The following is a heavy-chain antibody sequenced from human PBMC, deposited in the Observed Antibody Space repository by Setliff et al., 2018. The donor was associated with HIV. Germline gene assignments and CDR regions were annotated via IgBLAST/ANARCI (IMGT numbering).Heavy chain of an antibody. CDR1: GGSISSYY. J-gene: IGHJ4*02. CDR2: IYTSGST. V-gene: IGHV4-4*08. D-gene: IGHD6-6*01. Sequence: SETLSLTCTVSGGSISSYYWSWIRQPPGKGLEWIGYIYTSGSTSYNPSLKSRVTISVDTSKNQFSLKLSSVTAADTAVYYCARASSSSLFDYWGQGTLVTVSS. CDR3: ARASSSSLFDY.